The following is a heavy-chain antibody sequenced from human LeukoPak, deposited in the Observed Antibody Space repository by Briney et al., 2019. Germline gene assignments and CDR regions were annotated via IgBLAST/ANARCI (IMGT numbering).Heavy chain of an antibody. CDR3: ARDPYCTSFSCYAFDI. CDR1: GGSISSSIYY. CDR2: IYYSGST. V-gene: IGHV4-39*07. Sequence: PSETLSLTCTVSGGSISSSIYYWGWIRQSPGKGLEWIGSIYYSGSTYYNPSLKSRVTLSVDTSKNQYSLKLSSVTAADTAIYYCARDPYCTSFSCYAFDIWGQGTMVTVSS. J-gene: IGHJ3*02. D-gene: IGHD2-2*01.